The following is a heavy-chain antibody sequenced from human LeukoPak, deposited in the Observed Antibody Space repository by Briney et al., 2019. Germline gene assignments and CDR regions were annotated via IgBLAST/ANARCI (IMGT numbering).Heavy chain of an antibody. CDR1: GFTFTTCA. J-gene: IGHJ5*02. V-gene: IGHV3-30*02. D-gene: IGHD4-23*01. CDR2: IRYDGNNK. Sequence: GGSLRLSCAASGFTFTTCAMHWVRQAPGKGLDWVAYIRYDGNNKNYADSVKGRFTISRDNSKDMLYLQMNSLRLEDTAVYYCAKGDDYGANTRLPKYNWFDPWGQGTLVTVSS. CDR3: AKGDDYGANTRLPKYNWFDP.